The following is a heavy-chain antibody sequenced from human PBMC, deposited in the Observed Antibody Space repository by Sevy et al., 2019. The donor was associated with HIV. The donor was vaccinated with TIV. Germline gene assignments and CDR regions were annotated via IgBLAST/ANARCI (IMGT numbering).Heavy chain of an antibody. J-gene: IGHJ4*02. V-gene: IGHV3-23*01. CDR1: GFTFSSYA. D-gene: IGHD1-26*01. CDR3: AKGFIVGATAGAFDY. CDR2: ISGSGGST. Sequence: GGSLRLSCAASGFTFSSYAMNWVRQAPGKGLEWVSAISGSGGSTYYADSVKGRFTISRDNSKNTLYLQMNSLRAEDTAVYYCAKGFIVGATAGAFDYWGQGTLVTVSS.